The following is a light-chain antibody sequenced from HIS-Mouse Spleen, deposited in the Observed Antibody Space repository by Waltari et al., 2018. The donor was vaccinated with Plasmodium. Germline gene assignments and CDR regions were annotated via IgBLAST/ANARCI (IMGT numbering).Light chain of an antibody. Sequence: EIVLTQSPGTLSLSPGERATLSCRASQSVSSSYLAWYQQKPAQAPRLLIYGASSRATGIPDRFSGSWSGTDFTLTISRLEPEDFAVYYCQQYGSSPPYTFGQGTKLEIK. J-gene: IGKJ2*01. V-gene: IGKV3-20*01. CDR3: QQYGSSPPYT. CDR2: GAS. CDR1: QSVSSSY.